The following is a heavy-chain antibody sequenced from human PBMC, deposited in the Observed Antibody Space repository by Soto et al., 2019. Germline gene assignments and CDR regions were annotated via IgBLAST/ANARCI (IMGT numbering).Heavy chain of an antibody. D-gene: IGHD3-3*01. CDR3: ARVGRTYYDFWSRHLAYYFDY. CDR2: INHSGST. J-gene: IGHJ4*02. CDR1: GGSFSGYY. Sequence: PSETLSLTCAVYGGSFSGYYWSWIRQPPGKGLEWIGEINHSGSTNYNPSLKSRVTISVDTSKNQFSLKLSSVTAADTAVYYCARVGRTYYDFWSRHLAYYFDYWGQGTLVTVSS. V-gene: IGHV4-34*01.